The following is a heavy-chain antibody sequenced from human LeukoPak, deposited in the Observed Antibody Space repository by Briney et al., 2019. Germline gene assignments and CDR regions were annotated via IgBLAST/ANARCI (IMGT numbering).Heavy chain of an antibody. CDR3: ARAYSSSWYFNWFDP. D-gene: IGHD6-13*01. CDR2: INHSGST. Sequence: SETLSLTCAVYGGSFSGYYWSWIRQPPGKGLEWIGEINHSGSTNYNPSLKSRVTISVDPSKNQFSLKLSSVTAADTAVYYCARAYSSSWYFNWFDPWGQGTLVTVSS. J-gene: IGHJ5*02. CDR1: GGSFSGYY. V-gene: IGHV4-34*01.